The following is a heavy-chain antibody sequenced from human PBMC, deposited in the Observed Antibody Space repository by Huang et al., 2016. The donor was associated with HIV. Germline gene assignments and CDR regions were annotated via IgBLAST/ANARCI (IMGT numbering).Heavy chain of an antibody. D-gene: IGHD3-22*01. V-gene: IGHV1-69*13. Sequence: QVQLVQSGAEVKKPGSSVKVSCKASGGTFSSYAISWVRQAPGQGLEWMWGIIRIFGTANYAQKFQGRVTITADESTSTAYMELSSLRSEDTAVYYCARARGYYDSSVSYYFDYWGQGTLVTVSS. CDR1: GGTFSSYA. CDR2: IIRIFGTA. J-gene: IGHJ4*02. CDR3: ARARGYYDSSVSYYFDY.